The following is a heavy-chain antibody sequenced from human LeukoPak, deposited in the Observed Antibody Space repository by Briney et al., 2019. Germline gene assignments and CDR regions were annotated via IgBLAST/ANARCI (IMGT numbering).Heavy chain of an antibody. Sequence: SETLSLTCTVSGGSISSSSYYWGWIRQPPGKGLEWIGSIYYSGSTYYNPSLKSRVTISVDTSKNQFSLKLSSVTAADTAVYYCAGSHDYGDDGGSSLFDYWGQGTLVTVSS. V-gene: IGHV4-39*07. J-gene: IGHJ4*02. CDR3: AGSHDYGDDGGSSLFDY. D-gene: IGHD4-17*01. CDR2: IYYSGST. CDR1: GGSISSSSYY.